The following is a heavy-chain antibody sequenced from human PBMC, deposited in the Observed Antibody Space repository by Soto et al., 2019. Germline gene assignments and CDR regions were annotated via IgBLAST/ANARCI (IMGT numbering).Heavy chain of an antibody. D-gene: IGHD6-19*01. Sequence: EVQLVESGGGLVQPGGSLRLSCVASGFTFSSYWMSWVRQAPGKGLEWVANIKQDGSEKYYVESVKDRFTISRDNAKNSLYLQMNSLRAEDSAVYYCARVYPGSGWPYHYYGMDVWGQGTTVTVSS. J-gene: IGHJ6*02. CDR3: ARVYPGSGWPYHYYGMDV. V-gene: IGHV3-7*01. CDR2: IKQDGSEK. CDR1: GFTFSSYW.